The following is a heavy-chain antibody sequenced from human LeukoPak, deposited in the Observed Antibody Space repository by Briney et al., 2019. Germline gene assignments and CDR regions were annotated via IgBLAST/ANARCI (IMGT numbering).Heavy chain of an antibody. Sequence: GGSLRLSCAASGFAFSRFGMHWVRQAPGKGVEYVSAISSNGGSTYYANSVKGRFTISRDNSKNTLYLQMGSLRAEDMAVYYCARAGLRTTVTTGYYYYYMDVWGKGTTVTVSS. J-gene: IGHJ6*03. V-gene: IGHV3-64*01. CDR1: GFAFSRFG. D-gene: IGHD4-17*01. CDR2: ISSNGGST. CDR3: ARAGLRTTVTTGYYYYYMDV.